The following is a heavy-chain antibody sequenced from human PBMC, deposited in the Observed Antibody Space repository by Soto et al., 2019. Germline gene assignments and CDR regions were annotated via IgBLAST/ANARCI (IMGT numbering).Heavy chain of an antibody. Sequence: QVQLQESGPGLVKPSGTLSLTCAVSGASISSSNWWTWVRRPPGKGLEWIGEIYPSGNTNYNPSLGSQVTISLDKAKNQFSLKVMSVTAADTAVYYCARVMGVASGGPLDFWGRGTLVTVSS. V-gene: IGHV4-4*02. CDR2: IYPSGNT. CDR3: ARVMGVASGGPLDF. CDR1: GASISSSNW. J-gene: IGHJ4*02. D-gene: IGHD2-15*01.